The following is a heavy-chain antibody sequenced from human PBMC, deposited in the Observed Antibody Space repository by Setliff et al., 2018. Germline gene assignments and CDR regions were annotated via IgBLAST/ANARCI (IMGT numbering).Heavy chain of an antibody. CDR1: GFRFTSFG. V-gene: IGHV1-18*04. CDR2: IRPYSGES. CDR3: AREGVDTRSSTYYSYYMDG. D-gene: IGHD5-18*01. J-gene: IGHJ6*03. Sequence: ASVKVSCKTSGFRFTSFGFSWVRRAPGQGLEWMGWIRPYSGESNYAQKFQDRVTIITDESTSTAYMALRSLRTEDTGVYYCAREGVDTRSSTYYSYYMDGWGKGTTVTVSS.